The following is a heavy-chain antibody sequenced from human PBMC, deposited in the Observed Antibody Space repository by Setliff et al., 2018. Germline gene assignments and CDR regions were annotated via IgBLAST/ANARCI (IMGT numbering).Heavy chain of an antibody. CDR1: GDSISSSSYY. J-gene: IGHJ1*01. D-gene: IGHD6-19*01. CDR2: VYYSGTT. Sequence: SETLSLTCSVSGDSISSSSYYWGWIRQPPGKGLEWIGSVYYSGTTKYNPSLGSRVTISVDASKNQFSLKLSSVTAADTAVYYCARHKTGAVGTGEHFQHWGQGTLVTVS. CDR3: ARHKTGAVGTGEHFQH. V-gene: IGHV4-39*01.